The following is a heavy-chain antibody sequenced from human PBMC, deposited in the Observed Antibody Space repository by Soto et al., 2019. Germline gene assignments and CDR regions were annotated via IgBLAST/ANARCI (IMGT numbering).Heavy chain of an antibody. Sequence: EVQLVESGGDLVQPGGSLRLSCAASGLILSNAWMNWVRQVPGKGLEWVGRIKSKVDGGTVDYAATAKGRFTISRDDSKNTLYLQMNSLKTEDTAVYYCTTEKSGSFETWGQGILGTVSS. V-gene: IGHV3-15*07. CDR2: IKSKVDGGTV. CDR1: GLILSNAW. D-gene: IGHD5-12*01. J-gene: IGHJ5*02. CDR3: TTEKSGSFET.